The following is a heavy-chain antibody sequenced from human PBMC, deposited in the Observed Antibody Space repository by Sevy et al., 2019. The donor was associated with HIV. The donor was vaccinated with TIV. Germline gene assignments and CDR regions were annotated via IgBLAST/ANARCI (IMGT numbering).Heavy chain of an antibody. D-gene: IGHD1-7*01. CDR2: ITVYNRRT. CDR1: GYTYVKHS. Sequence: ASVKVSCKASGYTYVKHSITWVRQTPRQGLERMGWITVYNRRTYYAQNFQCRVTMTTDISTSTAYMELRSLRADDTAVYYCAKGPMSWNSFQNYYYGMDVWGQGTTVTVSS. CDR3: AKGPMSWNSFQNYYYGMDV. V-gene: IGHV1-18*01. J-gene: IGHJ6*02.